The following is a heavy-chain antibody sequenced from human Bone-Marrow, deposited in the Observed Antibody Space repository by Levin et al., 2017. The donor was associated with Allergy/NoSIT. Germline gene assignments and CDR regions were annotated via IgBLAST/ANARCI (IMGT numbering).Heavy chain of an antibody. CDR1: GFTFSSYG. V-gene: IGHV3-30*18. Sequence: GESLKISCAASGFTFSSYGMHWVRQAPGKGLEWVAVISYDGSNKYYADSVKGRFTISRDNSKNTLYLQMNSLRAEDTAVYYCAKTIPYSSSWRTGVVYYYDGMDVWGQGTTVTVSS. J-gene: IGHJ6*02. CDR2: ISYDGSNK. D-gene: IGHD6-13*01. CDR3: AKTIPYSSSWRTGVVYYYDGMDV.